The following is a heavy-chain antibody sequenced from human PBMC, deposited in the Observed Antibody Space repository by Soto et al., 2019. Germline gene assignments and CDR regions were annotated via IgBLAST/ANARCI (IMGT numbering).Heavy chain of an antibody. CDR3: AKDMGGSYLNRDAFDI. D-gene: IGHD1-26*01. J-gene: IGHJ3*02. CDR2: ISYDGSNK. CDR1: GFTFSSYG. Sequence: QVQLVESGGGVVQPGRSLRLSCAASGFTFSSYGMHWVRQAPGKGLEWVAVISYDGSNKYYADSVKGRFTISRDNSKNTLYLQMNSLRAEDTAVYYRAKDMGGSYLNRDAFDIWGQGTMVTVSS. V-gene: IGHV3-30*18.